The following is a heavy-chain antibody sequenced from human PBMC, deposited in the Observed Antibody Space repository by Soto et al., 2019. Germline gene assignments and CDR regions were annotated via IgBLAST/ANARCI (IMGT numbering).Heavy chain of an antibody. V-gene: IGHV3-30*18. CDR2: ISYDGSNK. CDR3: AKTPGRDGYNSPFDY. Sequence: SLRLSCAASGFTFSSYGMHWVRQAPGKGLEWVAVISYDGSNKYYADSVKGRFTISRDNSKNTLYLQMNSLRAEDTAVYYCAKTPGRDGYNSPFDYWGQGT. J-gene: IGHJ4*02. CDR1: GFTFSSYG. D-gene: IGHD5-12*01.